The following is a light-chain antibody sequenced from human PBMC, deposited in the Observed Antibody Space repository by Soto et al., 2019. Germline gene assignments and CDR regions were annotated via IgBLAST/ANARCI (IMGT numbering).Light chain of an antibody. V-gene: IGKV3-20*01. CDR2: GTS. CDR1: QSVSTSF. J-gene: IGKJ1*01. CDR3: HRFYSSLT. Sequence: EIVLTQSPGTLSLSPGDRATLSCRASQSVSTSFLAWYQQTPGQAPRLLIYGTSSRATGIPDRFSGSGSGTDFTLTISRLEPEDFAVYYCHRFYSSLTFGQGTTVEIK.